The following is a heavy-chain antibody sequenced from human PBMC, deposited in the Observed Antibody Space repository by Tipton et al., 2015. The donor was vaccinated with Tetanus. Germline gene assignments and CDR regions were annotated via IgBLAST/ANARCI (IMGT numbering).Heavy chain of an antibody. J-gene: IGHJ4*02. CDR1: GASLRGGDYH. V-gene: IGHV4-61*08. Sequence: TLSLTCTVSGASLRGGDYHWSWIRQPPGKGLEWLAYISGRGTSNSKYYLRSRITMTHDTSRNHLSLKLTSVTAADTAVYFCARANYVSSKKCPFDSWGQGSLVIVSS. D-gene: IGHD1-7*01. CDR3: ARANYVSSKKCPFDS. CDR2: ISGRGTS.